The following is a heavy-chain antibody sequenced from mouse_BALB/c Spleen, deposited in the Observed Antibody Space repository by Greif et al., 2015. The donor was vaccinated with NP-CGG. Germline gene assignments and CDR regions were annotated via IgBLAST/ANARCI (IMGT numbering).Heavy chain of an antibody. CDR2: IWAGGST. CDR3: ARDSLYDYDKVMDC. CDR1: GFSLTSYG. V-gene: IGHV2-9*02. Sequence: QVQLKESGPGLVAPSQSLSITCTVSGFSLTSYGVHWVRQPPGKGLEWLGVIWAGGSTNYNSALMSRLSISKDNSKSQVFLKMNSLQTDDTAMYYCARDSLYDYDKVMDCWGQGTSVTVSS. J-gene: IGHJ4*01. D-gene: IGHD2-4*01.